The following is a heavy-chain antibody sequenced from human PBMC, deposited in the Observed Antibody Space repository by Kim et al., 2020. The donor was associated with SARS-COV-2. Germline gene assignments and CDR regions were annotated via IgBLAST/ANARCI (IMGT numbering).Heavy chain of an antibody. Sequence: GGSLRLSCAASGFTFRNHGMHWVRQAPGKGLEWVAVIWYDGSKKYYADSVKGRFTVSRDDPKNTLYLQMNSLRAEDTAVYYCARDPSSTIDYWGQGTLCIVSS. V-gene: IGHV3-33*01. CDR2: IWYDGSKK. CDR1: GFTFRNHG. CDR3: ARDPSSTIDY. D-gene: IGHD2-2*01. J-gene: IGHJ4*02.